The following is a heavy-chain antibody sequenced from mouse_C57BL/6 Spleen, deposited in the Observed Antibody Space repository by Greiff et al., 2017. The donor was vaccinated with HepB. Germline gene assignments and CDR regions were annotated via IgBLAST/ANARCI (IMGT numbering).Heavy chain of an antibody. CDR2: ISNLAYSI. V-gene: IGHV5-15*01. Sequence: EVQLVESGGGLVQPGGSLKLSCAASGFTFSDYGMAWVRQAPRKGPEWVAFISNLAYSIYYADTVTGRFTISRENAKNTLYLEMSSLRSEDTAMYYCARSHYGSSDAMDYWGQGTSVTVSS. J-gene: IGHJ4*01. CDR1: GFTFSDYG. D-gene: IGHD1-1*01. CDR3: ARSHYGSSDAMDY.